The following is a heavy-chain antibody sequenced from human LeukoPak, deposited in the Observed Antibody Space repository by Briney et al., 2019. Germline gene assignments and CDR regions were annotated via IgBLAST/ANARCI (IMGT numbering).Heavy chain of an antibody. Sequence: PGGSLRLSCAASGFTFRNAWMSWVRQAPGKGLEWVGRIKSKTDGGTTDYAAPVKGRFTISRDDSKNTLYLQMNSLKTEDTAVYYCTTDNRTLLYYYGSGSSYYFDYWGQGTLVTVSS. D-gene: IGHD3-10*01. CDR1: GFTFRNAW. J-gene: IGHJ4*02. CDR3: TTDNRTLLYYYGSGSSYYFDY. CDR2: IKSKTDGGTT. V-gene: IGHV3-15*01.